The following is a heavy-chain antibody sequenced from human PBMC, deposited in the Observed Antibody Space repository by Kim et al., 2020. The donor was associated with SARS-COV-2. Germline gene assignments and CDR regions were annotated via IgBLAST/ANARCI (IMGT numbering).Heavy chain of an antibody. D-gene: IGHD3-3*01. CDR3: VKGREYCSYDTSYNGVLDD. Sequence: GGSLRLSCAASGFTFSNYAMHWVRQAPGKGLEWMAVISHDGSKEYYGDSVKGRFTISRDNSMNTLSLQMNSLRGEDTAVYCCVKGREYCSYDTSYNGVLDDWGQGTLVTVSS. CDR1: GFTFSNYA. V-gene: IGHV3-30*18. J-gene: IGHJ4*01. CDR2: ISHDGSKE.